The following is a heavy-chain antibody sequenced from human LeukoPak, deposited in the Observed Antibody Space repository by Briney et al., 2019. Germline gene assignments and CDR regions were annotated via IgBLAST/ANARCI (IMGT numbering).Heavy chain of an antibody. J-gene: IGHJ4*02. CDR3: VQNIAVADPPDY. Sequence: ASVKVSCKASGYTFTGYYMHWVPQAPGQGLEWMGWINPNSGGTNYAQKFQGRVTMTRDTSISTAYMELSRLRSDDTAVYYCVQNIAVADPPDYWGQGTLVTVSS. V-gene: IGHV1-2*02. CDR1: GYTFTGYY. CDR2: INPNSGGT. D-gene: IGHD6-19*01.